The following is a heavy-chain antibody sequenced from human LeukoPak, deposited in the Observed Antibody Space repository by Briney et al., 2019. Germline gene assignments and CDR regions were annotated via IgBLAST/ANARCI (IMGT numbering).Heavy chain of an antibody. CDR1: GFIFSGDW. CDR3: AKDDQKYSGSHYGDFDY. D-gene: IGHD1-26*01. Sequence: GGSLRLSCADPGFIFSGDWMAWVRQAPGKGLEWVSAISRGGGAYYADSVEGRFTISRDDAKNTLYLQMNSLRAEDTAVYYCAKDDQKYSGSHYGDFDYWGQGTLVTVSS. V-gene: IGHV3-23*01. CDR2: ISRGGGA. J-gene: IGHJ4*02.